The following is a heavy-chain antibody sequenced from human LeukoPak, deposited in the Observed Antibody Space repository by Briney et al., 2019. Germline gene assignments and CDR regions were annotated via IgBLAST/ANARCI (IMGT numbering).Heavy chain of an antibody. V-gene: IGHV3-30-3*01. Sequence: GGSLRLSCAASGFTFSSYAMHWVRQAPGKGLEWVAVISYDGSNKYYADSVKGRFTISRDNSKNTLYLQMNSLRAEDTAVYYCARLRCDVTSCFGKYYFDHWGQGTLVTVSS. CDR3: ARLRCDVTSCFGKYYFDH. CDR1: GFTFSSYA. D-gene: IGHD2-2*01. J-gene: IGHJ4*02. CDR2: ISYDGSNK.